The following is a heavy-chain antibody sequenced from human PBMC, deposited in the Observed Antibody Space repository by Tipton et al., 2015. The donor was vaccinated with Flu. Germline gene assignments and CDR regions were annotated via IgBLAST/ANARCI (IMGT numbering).Heavy chain of an antibody. CDR1: GGSISSSSCY. CDR2: IYYSGST. CDR3: ARLRANYYDSSGYSDY. V-gene: IGHV4-39*07. Sequence: TLSLTCTVSGGSISSSSCYWGWIRQPPGKGLEWIGSIYYSGSTYYNPSLKSRVTISVDTSKNQFSLKLSSVTAADTAVYYCARLRANYYDSSGYSDYWGQGTLVTVSS. D-gene: IGHD3-22*01. J-gene: IGHJ4*02.